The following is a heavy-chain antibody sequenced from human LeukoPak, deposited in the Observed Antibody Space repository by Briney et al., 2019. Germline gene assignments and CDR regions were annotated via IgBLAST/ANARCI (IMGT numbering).Heavy chain of an antibody. J-gene: IGHJ6*03. V-gene: IGHV4-34*01. D-gene: IGHD6-6*01. CDR2: INHSGST. Sequence: SETLSLTCAVYGGSFSGYCWSWIRQPPGKGLEWIGEINHSGSTNYNPSLKSRVTISLDTSKNQFSLKLSSVTAADTAIYYCARDFSSSSTVYYYYYMDVWGKGTTVTVSS. CDR3: ARDFSSSSTVYYYYYMDV. CDR1: GGSFSGYC.